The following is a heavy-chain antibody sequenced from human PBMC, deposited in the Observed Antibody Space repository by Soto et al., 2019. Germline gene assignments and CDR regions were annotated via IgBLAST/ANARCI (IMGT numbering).Heavy chain of an antibody. J-gene: IGHJ4*02. CDR1: GYTFTSYD. V-gene: IGHV1-8*01. Sequence: ASVKVSCKASGYTFTSYDINWVRQATGQGLEWMRWMNPNSGNTGYAQKFQGRVTMTRNTSISTAYMELSSLRSEDTAVYYCARALGSGWYFDYWGQGTLVTVSS. D-gene: IGHD6-19*01. CDR3: ARALGSGWYFDY. CDR2: MNPNSGNT.